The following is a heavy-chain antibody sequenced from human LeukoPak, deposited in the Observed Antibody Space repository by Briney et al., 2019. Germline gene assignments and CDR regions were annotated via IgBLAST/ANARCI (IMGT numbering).Heavy chain of an antibody. V-gene: IGHV1-69*04. D-gene: IGHD6-6*01. CDR1: GGTFSSYA. CDR3: ASVILEYSSSSRFDY. Sequence: GASVKVSCKASGGTFSSYAISWVRQAPGQGLEWMGRIIPILGIANYAQKFQGRVTITADESTSTAYMELSSLRSEDTAVYYCASVILEYSSSSRFDYWGQGTLVTVSS. J-gene: IGHJ4*02. CDR2: IIPILGIA.